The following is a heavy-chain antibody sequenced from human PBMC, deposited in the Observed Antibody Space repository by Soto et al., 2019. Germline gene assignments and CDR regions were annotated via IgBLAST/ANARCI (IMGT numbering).Heavy chain of an antibody. V-gene: IGHV3-23*01. CDR3: PKDYPYTICGLFIDY. D-gene: IGHD3-3*01. CDR1: GFTFSSYA. J-gene: IGHJ4*02. Sequence: GGSLRLSCAASGFTFSSYAMSWVRQAPGKGLEWVSAISGSGGSTYYADSVKGRFTISRDNSKNTLYLQMNSLRAEDSALYYCPKDYPYTICGLFIDYWGQGTLVTVSS. CDR2: ISGSGGST.